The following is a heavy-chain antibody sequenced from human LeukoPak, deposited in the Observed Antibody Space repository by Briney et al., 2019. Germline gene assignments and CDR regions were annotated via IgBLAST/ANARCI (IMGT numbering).Heavy chain of an antibody. CDR1: GFTFSSYA. J-gene: IGHJ4*02. CDR3: ASLPTHYDILTGRFDY. CDR2: ISGSGGST. D-gene: IGHD3-9*01. V-gene: IGHV3-23*01. Sequence: PGGSLRLSCAASGFTFSSYAMSWVRQAPGKGLEWVSAISGSGGSTYYADSVKGRFTISRDNSKNTLYLQMNSLRAEDTAVYYCASLPTHYDILTGRFDYWGQGTLVTVSS.